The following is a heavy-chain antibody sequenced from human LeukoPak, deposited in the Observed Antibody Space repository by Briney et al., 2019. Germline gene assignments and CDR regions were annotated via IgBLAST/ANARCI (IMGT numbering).Heavy chain of an antibody. D-gene: IGHD3-10*01. J-gene: IGHJ5*02. V-gene: IGHV4-34*01. Sequence: SETLSLTCAVYGGSFSGYYWSWTRQPPGKGLEWIGEINHSGSTNYNPSLKSRVTISVDTSKNQFSLKLSSVTAADTAVYYCARVHLPDYYGSGSRWFDPWGQGTLVTVSS. CDR3: ARVHLPDYYGSGSRWFDP. CDR2: INHSGST. CDR1: GGSFSGYY.